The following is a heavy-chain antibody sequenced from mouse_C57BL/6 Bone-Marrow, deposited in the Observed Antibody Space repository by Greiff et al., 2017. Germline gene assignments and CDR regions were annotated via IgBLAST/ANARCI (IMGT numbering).Heavy chain of an antibody. CDR3: ARGDYDGGGYFDV. Sequence: QVQLQQSGAELVRPGASVKLSCKASGYTFTDYYINWVKQRPGQGLEWIARIYPGSGNTYYNEKFKGKATLTAEKSSSTAYMQLSSLTSEDSAVYFCARGDYDGGGYFDVWGTGTTVTVSS. CDR1: GYTFTDYY. J-gene: IGHJ1*03. V-gene: IGHV1-76*01. CDR2: IYPGSGNT. D-gene: IGHD2-4*01.